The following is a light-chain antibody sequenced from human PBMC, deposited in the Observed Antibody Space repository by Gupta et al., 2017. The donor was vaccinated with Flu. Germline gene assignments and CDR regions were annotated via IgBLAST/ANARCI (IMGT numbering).Light chain of an antibody. V-gene: IGLV1-40*01. CDR3: QSYDSSLDGLYV. CDR1: SSNIGAGFD. J-gene: IGLJ1*01. CDR2: GDN. Sequence: QSVLTQPPSVSGAPGQRVTISCTGSSSNIGAGFDVHWFQHLPGTAPKLLINGDNNRPSGVPDRFSASKSGTSASLAITGLQAEDEADYYYQSYDSSLDGLYVFGTGTKVTVL.